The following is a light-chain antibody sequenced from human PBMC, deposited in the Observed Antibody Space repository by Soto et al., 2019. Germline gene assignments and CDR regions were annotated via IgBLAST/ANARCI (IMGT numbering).Light chain of an antibody. Sequence: DIQMTQSPSTLSASVGDRVTITCRASQSISRWLAWYQQKPGKAPKRLIYDASNLESGVPSRFTGSGSGTEFTLSISSLQPDDFATYFCHKYNSFWTFGQGTKVDIK. CDR3: HKYNSFWT. V-gene: IGKV1-5*01. CDR2: DAS. CDR1: QSISRW. J-gene: IGKJ1*01.